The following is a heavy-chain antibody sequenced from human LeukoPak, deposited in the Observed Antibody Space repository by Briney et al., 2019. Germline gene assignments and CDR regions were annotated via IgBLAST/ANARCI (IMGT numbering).Heavy chain of an antibody. Sequence: GRSLRLSCAASGFTFSSYAMHWVRQAPGKGLEWVAVISYDGSNKYYADSVKGRFTISRDNSKNTLYLQMNSLRAEDTAVYYCARESPSTYDFWSGYYGGYDYYYMDVWGKGTTVTVSS. V-gene: IGHV3-30*04. J-gene: IGHJ6*03. CDR3: ARESPSTYDFWSGYYGGYDYYYMDV. CDR2: ISYDGSNK. CDR1: GFTFSSYA. D-gene: IGHD3-3*01.